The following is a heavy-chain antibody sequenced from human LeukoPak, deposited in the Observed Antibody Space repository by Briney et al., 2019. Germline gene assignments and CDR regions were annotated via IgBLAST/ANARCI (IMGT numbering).Heavy chain of an antibody. Sequence: PGGSLRLSCAASGFTFSSYSMNWVRQAPGKGLEWVSSISSSSYIYYADSVKGRFTISRDNTKNSLYLQMNSLRAEDTAVYYCARDPGDSSGYYLYYYFDYWGQGTLVTVSS. CDR2: ISSSSYI. J-gene: IGHJ4*02. D-gene: IGHD3-22*01. V-gene: IGHV3-21*01. CDR1: GFTFSSYS. CDR3: ARDPGDSSGYYLYYYFDY.